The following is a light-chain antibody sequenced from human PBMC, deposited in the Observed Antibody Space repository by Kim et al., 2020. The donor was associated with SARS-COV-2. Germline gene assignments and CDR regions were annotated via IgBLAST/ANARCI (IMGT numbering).Light chain of an antibody. CDR1: HDISNY. V-gene: IGKV1-33*01. J-gene: IGKJ3*01. Sequence: SSVGDDRVTISRQASHDISNYVNWHQQQPGDPPLLLFYASSYLETGVPSMFSGSGSGTYFTFTISLLQPEDIATYYCQQYDPPFTFGPGTKVDIK. CDR2: ASS. CDR3: QQYDPPFT.